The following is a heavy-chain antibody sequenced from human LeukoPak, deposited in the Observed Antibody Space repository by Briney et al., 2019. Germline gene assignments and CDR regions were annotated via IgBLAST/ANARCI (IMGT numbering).Heavy chain of an antibody. J-gene: IGHJ5*02. CDR1: GFTFSSYS. CDR3: ARDPGYSSSWYADLNWFDP. Sequence: GGSLRLSCAASGFTFSSYSINWVRQAPGKGLEWVSSISSSSSYIYYADSVKGRFTISRDNAKNSLYLQMNSLRAEDTAVYYCARDPGYSSSWYADLNWFDPWGQGTLVTVSS. V-gene: IGHV3-21*01. CDR2: ISSSSSYI. D-gene: IGHD6-13*01.